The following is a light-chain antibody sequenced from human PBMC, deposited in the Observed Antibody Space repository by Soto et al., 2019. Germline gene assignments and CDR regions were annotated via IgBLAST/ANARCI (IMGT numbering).Light chain of an antibody. Sequence: DIQMTQSPSSLSASVGDRVTITCRVSQSISSYLNWYQQKPGKAPKLLIYAASSLQSGVPSRFSGSGSGTDFTLTISSLQPEDFATYYCQQSYNTPWTFGQGTKVEIK. V-gene: IGKV1-39*01. CDR2: AAS. CDR3: QQSYNTPWT. J-gene: IGKJ1*01. CDR1: QSISSY.